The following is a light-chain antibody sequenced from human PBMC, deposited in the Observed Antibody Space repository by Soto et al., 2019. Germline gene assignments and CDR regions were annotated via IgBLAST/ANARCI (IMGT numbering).Light chain of an antibody. CDR1: SSNIGSNY. V-gene: IGLV1-40*01. CDR3: QSYDSSLSGWV. Sequence: SVLTQPPSASGTPGQRVTISCSGSSSNIGSNYVYWYQQLPGTAPKLLIYGNSNRPSGVPDRFSGSKSGTSASLAITGLQAEDEADYYCQSYDSSLSGWVFGTGTKVTVL. J-gene: IGLJ1*01. CDR2: GNS.